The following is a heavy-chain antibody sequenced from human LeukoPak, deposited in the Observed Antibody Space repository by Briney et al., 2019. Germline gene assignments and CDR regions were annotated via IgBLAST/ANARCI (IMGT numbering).Heavy chain of an antibody. Sequence: ASVKVSCKASGYTFTGDHIYWLRQAPGQGLEWVGWINPSSGDTLYEEKFQGRVTMTRDKSISSAYMELSSLRSDDTAVYYCARKSAGFLTAWGQGTLVTVSS. CDR3: ARKSAGFLTA. CDR2: INPSSGDT. V-gene: IGHV1-2*02. D-gene: IGHD2/OR15-2a*01. CDR1: GYTFTGDH. J-gene: IGHJ5*02.